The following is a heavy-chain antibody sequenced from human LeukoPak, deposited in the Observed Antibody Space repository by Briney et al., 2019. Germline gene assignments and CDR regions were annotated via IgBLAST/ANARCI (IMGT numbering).Heavy chain of an antibody. CDR2: IYYSGSN. Sequence: SETLSLTCTVSGGSISSSSYYWSWIRQPPGKGLEWIGYIYYSGSNNYNPSLKSRVTISVDTSKNQFSLKLSSVTAADTAVYYCARVPRSYYYYYYMDVWGKGTTVTVSS. V-gene: IGHV4-61*01. CDR3: ARVPRSYYYYYYMDV. CDR1: GGSISSSSYY. J-gene: IGHJ6*03.